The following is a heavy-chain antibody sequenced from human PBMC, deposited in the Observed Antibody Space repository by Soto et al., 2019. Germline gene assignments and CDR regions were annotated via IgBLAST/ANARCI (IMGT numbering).Heavy chain of an antibody. CDR3: ARAGSTASLFDY. CDR2: IKQDGSDK. V-gene: IGHV3-7*01. Sequence: EVQLVESGGGLVQPGGSLRLSCAASGFTFSSYWMSWVRQAPGKGPEWVANIKQDGSDKYYVDSVKGRFTISRDNAKNSLYLQMNSLRAEDTAGYYCARAGSTASLFDYWGQGTLVTVSS. CDR1: GFTFSSYW. J-gene: IGHJ4*02. D-gene: IGHD3-10*01.